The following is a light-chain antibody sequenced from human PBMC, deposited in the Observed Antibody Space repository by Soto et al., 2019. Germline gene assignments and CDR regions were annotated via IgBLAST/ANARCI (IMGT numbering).Light chain of an antibody. CDR2: GNI. CDR1: SSNIGAGYD. Sequence: QLVLTQPPSVSGAPGQRVTISCTGSSSNIGAGYDVHWYQQLPGTAPKPLIYGNINRPSGVPHLFSGSKSGSSASLAITGLQAEDEADYHCQSYDSSLNGLVFGGGTKLTVL. J-gene: IGLJ2*01. V-gene: IGLV1-40*01. CDR3: QSYDSSLNGLV.